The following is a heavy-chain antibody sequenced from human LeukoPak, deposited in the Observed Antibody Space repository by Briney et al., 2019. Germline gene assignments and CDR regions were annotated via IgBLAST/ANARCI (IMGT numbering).Heavy chain of an antibody. CDR3: ARTTEGGYTYGYFYYYYMDV. CDR1: GGSISSYY. CDR2: IYYSGST. D-gene: IGHD5-18*01. V-gene: IGHV4-59*01. J-gene: IGHJ6*03. Sequence: SETLSLTCTVSGGSISSYYWSWIRQRPGKGLEWIAYIYYSGSTNYNPSLKSRVTISVDTSKNQFSLKLRSVTAADTAVYYCARTTEGGYTYGYFYYYYMDVWGKGTTVTISS.